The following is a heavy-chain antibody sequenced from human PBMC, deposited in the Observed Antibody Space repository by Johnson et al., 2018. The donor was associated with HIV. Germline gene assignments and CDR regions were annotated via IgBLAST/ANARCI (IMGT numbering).Heavy chain of an antibody. Sequence: VQLVESGGGLVQPGGSLRLSCAASGFTFSSYAMSWVRQAPGKGLEWVSYISSSGNPIYYADSVKGRFTISRDNAKNSLYLQMNSLRAEDTAVYYCARGGVGDVFDIWGQGTMVTVSS. D-gene: IGHD1-26*01. J-gene: IGHJ3*02. CDR1: GFTFSSYA. CDR2: ISSSGNPI. CDR3: ARGGVGDVFDI. V-gene: IGHV3-48*03.